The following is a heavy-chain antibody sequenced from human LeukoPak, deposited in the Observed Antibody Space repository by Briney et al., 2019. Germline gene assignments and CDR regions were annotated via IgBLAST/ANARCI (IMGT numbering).Heavy chain of an antibody. Sequence: SQTLSLTCTVSGGSISSGGYYWSWIRQHPGKGLEWIGYIYYSGSTYYNPSLKSRVTISVDTSKNQLSLKLGSVTAADTAVYYCAREAVRGPNYFDYWGQGTLVTVSS. CDR2: IYYSGST. CDR1: GGSISSGGYY. V-gene: IGHV4-31*03. CDR3: AREAVRGPNYFDY. J-gene: IGHJ4*02. D-gene: IGHD3-16*01.